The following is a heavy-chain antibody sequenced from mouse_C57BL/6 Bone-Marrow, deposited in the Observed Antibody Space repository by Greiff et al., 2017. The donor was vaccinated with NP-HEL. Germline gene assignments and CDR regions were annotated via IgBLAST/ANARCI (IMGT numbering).Heavy chain of an antibody. CDR3: ARHYYYGSSYSPYWYFDV. V-gene: IGHV1-19*01. J-gene: IGHJ1*03. CDR2: INPYNGGT. D-gene: IGHD1-1*01. CDR1: GYTFTDYY. Sequence: VQLQQSGPVLVKPGASVKMSCKASGYTFTDYYMNWVKQSHGKSLEWIGVINPYNGGTSYNQKFKGKATLTVDKSSSTAYMELNSLTSEDSAVYYCARHYYYGSSYSPYWYFDVWGTGTTVTVSS.